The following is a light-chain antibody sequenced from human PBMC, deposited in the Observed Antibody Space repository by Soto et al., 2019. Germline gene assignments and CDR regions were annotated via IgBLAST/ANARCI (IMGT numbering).Light chain of an antibody. Sequence: QSALTQPASGSGSPGQSITISCTGTSSDVGGYNYVSWYQQHPGKAPKLMIYDVSNRPSGVSNRFSGSKSGNTASLTISGLQAEDEADYYCSSYTSSRTPDVFGTGTKLTVL. J-gene: IGLJ1*01. CDR1: SSDVGGYNY. CDR2: DVS. CDR3: SSYTSSRTPDV. V-gene: IGLV2-14*01.